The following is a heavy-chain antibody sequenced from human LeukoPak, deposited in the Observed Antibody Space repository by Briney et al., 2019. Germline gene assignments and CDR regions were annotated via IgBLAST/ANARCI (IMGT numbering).Heavy chain of an antibody. CDR2: IWYDGSNK. CDR1: GFTFSSYG. CDR3: ARAFPDSSGYYTFDY. J-gene: IGHJ4*02. Sequence: GGSLRLSCAASGFTFSSYGMHWVRQAPGKGLEWVAVIWYDGSNKYYADSVKGRFTISRDNSKNTLYLQMTSLSAEDTAVYYCARAFPDSSGYYTFDYWGQGTLVTVSS. D-gene: IGHD3-22*01. V-gene: IGHV3-33*01.